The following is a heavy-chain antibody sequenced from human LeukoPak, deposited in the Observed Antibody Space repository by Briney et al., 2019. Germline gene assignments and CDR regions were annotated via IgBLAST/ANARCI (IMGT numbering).Heavy chain of an antibody. Sequence: GGSLRLSCGASGFTFSNYGMLWVRQAPGKGLDWVAFIRYNGNNKLYADSVKGRFTISRDNSKNTLYLHINSLRAEDTAVYYCVKDPGRRAPAYFDYWGQGTLVTVSS. CDR2: IRYNGNNK. CDR1: GFTFSNYG. D-gene: IGHD2-15*01. J-gene: IGHJ4*02. CDR3: VKDPGRRAPAYFDY. V-gene: IGHV3-30*02.